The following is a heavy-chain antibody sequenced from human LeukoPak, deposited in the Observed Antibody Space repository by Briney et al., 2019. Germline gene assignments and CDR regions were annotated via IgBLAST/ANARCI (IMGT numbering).Heavy chain of an antibody. D-gene: IGHD3-10*01. Sequence: SETLSLTCTVSGGSISAYYWSWIRQSPGKGLEWIGFGYYTGSTNYSPSLGSRLTISVDTSKNQLSLMLSSVTAADTAVYYCARHIGHGSDGFDIWGQGTVVTVSS. CDR2: GYYTGST. V-gene: IGHV4-59*08. J-gene: IGHJ3*02. CDR1: GGSISAYY. CDR3: ARHIGHGSDGFDI.